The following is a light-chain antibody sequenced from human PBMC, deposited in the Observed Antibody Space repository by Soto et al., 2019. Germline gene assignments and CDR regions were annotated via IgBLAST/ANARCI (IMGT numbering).Light chain of an antibody. CDR2: GAS. V-gene: IGKV3-15*01. Sequence: DIVMTQSPATLSVSPGEGATLSCRASQSVSSNVAWYRQKPGQASRLLIYGASTRATGIPARFSGSGSGTEFTLTISSLQSEDFAVYYCQQYHNWPPYTFGQGTTLEIK. CDR1: QSVSSN. CDR3: QQYHNWPPYT. J-gene: IGKJ2*01.